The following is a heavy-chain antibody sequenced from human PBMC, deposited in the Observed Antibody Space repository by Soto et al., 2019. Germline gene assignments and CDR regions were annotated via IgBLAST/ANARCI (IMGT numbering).Heavy chain of an antibody. J-gene: IGHJ5*01. CDR1: GFTFSSYA. D-gene: IGHD2-2*02. V-gene: IGHV3-23*01. Sequence: GGSLRLSCAASGFTFSSYAMSWVRQAPGKGLEWVSAISGSGGSTYYADSVKGRFTISRDNSKNTLYLQMNSLRAEDTAVYYCSNDEDCSSTSWYRSNWFDSWGEGILVTVYS. CDR2: ISGSGGST. CDR3: SNDEDCSSTSWYRSNWFDS.